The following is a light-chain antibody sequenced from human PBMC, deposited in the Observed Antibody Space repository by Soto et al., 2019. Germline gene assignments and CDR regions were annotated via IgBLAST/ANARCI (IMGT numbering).Light chain of an antibody. V-gene: IGKV3D-15*01. J-gene: IGKJ1*01. CDR1: QSVSSD. CDR2: GAS. Sequence: EIVMTQSPATLSVSPGERATLSCRASQSVSSDLAWYQQKPGQAPRLLIYGASTRATGSPARFSGSGSGTEFTLIISSLQSEDFAVYYCQQYNNWPPWTFGQGTKVEIK. CDR3: QQYNNWPPWT.